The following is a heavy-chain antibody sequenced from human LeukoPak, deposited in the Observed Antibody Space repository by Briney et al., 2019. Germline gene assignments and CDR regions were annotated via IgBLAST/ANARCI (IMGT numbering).Heavy chain of an antibody. CDR3: AKTGGGLLLDY. J-gene: IGHJ4*02. Sequence: PGGSLRLSCAASGFTFSSYEMNWVRQAPGKGLEWVSYISSSGSTIYYADSVKGRFTISRDNAKNTLYLQMNSLRTEDTAVYYCAKTGGGLLLDYWGQGTLVTVSS. V-gene: IGHV3-48*03. CDR1: GFTFSSYE. D-gene: IGHD2-15*01. CDR2: ISSSGSTI.